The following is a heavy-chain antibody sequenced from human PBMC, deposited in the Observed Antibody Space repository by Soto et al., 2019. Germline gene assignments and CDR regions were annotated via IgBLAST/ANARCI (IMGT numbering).Heavy chain of an antibody. V-gene: IGHV1-69*13. CDR3: ARDLVNIAAAGFYYYYMDV. D-gene: IGHD6-13*01. CDR2: IIPIFGTA. CDR1: GGTFSSYA. Sequence: SVKVSCKASGGTFSSYAISWVRQAPGQGLEWMGGIIPIFGTANYAQKFQGRVTITADESTSTAYMELSSLRSEDTAVYYCARDLVNIAAAGFYYYYMDVWGKGTTVTVSS. J-gene: IGHJ6*03.